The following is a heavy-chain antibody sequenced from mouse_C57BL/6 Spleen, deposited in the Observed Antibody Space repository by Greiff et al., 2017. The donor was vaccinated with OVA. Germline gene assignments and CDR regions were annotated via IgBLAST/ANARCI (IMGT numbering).Heavy chain of an antibody. CDR2: ISSGGSYT. CDR1: GFTFSSYG. Sequence: EVKLMESGGDLVKPGGSLKLSCAASGFTFSSYGMSWVRQTPDKRLEWVATISSGGSYTYYPDSVKGRFTISRDNAKNTLYLQMSSLKSEDTAMYYCARPEPGFAYWGQGTLVTVSA. CDR3: ARPEPGFAY. J-gene: IGHJ3*01. V-gene: IGHV5-6*01.